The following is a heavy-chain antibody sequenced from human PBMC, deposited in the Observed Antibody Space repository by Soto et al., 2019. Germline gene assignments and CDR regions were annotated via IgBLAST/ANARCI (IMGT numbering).Heavy chain of an antibody. V-gene: IGHV4-4*07. J-gene: IGHJ5*02. CDR3: VRDGSKSLRDWFDP. CDR2: VYATGTT. CDR1: GGCISKFY. Sequence: SETLSLTCNVSGGCISKFYWAWIRKTAGNGLEWMGRVYATGTTDYNPSLRSRVAMSVDISKKTFSLRLRSVTGADSGVYYCVRDGSKSLRDWFDPWGQGILVTVSS.